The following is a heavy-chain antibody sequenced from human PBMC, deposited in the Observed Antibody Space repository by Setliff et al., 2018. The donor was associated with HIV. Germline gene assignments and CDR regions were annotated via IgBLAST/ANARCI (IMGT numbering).Heavy chain of an antibody. V-gene: IGHV4-4*02. CDR2: IYYTGNT. D-gene: IGHD3-22*01. CDR1: GGSISSSNW. Sequence: SETLSLTCAVSGGSISSSNWWSWVRQPPGKGLEWIGEIYYTGNTNYNPSLKSRVSISVDKSKNQFSLKLNSVTAADTAMYYCARRGDSSGYYDAFDVRGQGTKVTVSS. J-gene: IGHJ3*01. CDR3: ARRGDSSGYYDAFDV.